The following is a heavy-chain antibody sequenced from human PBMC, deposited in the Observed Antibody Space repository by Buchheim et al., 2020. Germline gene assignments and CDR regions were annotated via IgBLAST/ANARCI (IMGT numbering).Heavy chain of an antibody. CDR3: ARTLGKAYGGNYFLFYMGD. D-gene: IGHD3-16*01. CDR1: GGTLNTYA. J-gene: IGHJ6*03. V-gene: IGHV1-69*01. CDR2: ITPLSGTA. Sequence: QVHLVQSGAEVRKPGSSVAVSCKASGGTLNTYAISWVRQAPGQGLEWMGGITPLSGTANYAQKFQGRVTITADESTGTVFLHLSSLRIEDSAVYFCARTLGKAYGGNYFLFYMGDWGKGTT.